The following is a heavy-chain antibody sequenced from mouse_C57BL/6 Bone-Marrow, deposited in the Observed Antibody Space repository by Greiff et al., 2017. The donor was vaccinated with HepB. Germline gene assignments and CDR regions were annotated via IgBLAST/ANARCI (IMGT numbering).Heavy chain of an antibody. Sequence: QVQLQQSGAELVKPGASVKLSCKASGYTFTEYTIHWVKQRSGQGLEWIGWFYPGSGSIKYNEKFKDKATLTADKSSSKAYQALSRLTSEDSAVYCCARHEFPDYFDYWGQGTTLTVSS. V-gene: IGHV1-62-2*01. J-gene: IGHJ2*01. CDR1: GYTFTEYT. CDR3: ARHEFPDYFDY. CDR2: FYPGSGSI.